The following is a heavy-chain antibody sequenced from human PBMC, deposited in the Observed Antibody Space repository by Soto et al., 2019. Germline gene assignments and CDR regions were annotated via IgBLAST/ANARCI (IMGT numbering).Heavy chain of an antibody. CDR3: AKGLSEGYFDY. CDR1: GFTFDDSA. Sequence: EVQLVESGGGLVQPGRSLRLSCAASGFTFDDSAMHWVRQPPGKGLEWVSGIGSNSGGIGYADSVKGRFTISRDNAKNSLYLQMNSLRAEDTALHYCAKGLSEGYFDYWGQGTLVTVSS. CDR2: IGSNSGGI. J-gene: IGHJ4*02. V-gene: IGHV3-9*01.